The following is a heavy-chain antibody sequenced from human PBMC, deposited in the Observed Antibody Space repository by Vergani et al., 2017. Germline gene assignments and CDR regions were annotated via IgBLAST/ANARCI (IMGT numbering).Heavy chain of an antibody. J-gene: IGHJ4*02. V-gene: IGHV3-9*01. Sequence: EVQLLESGGGLVQPGGSLRLSCAASGFTFSSYAMSWVRQAPGKGLEWVSGISWNSGSIGYADSVKGRFTISRDNAKNSLYLQMNSLRAEDTALYYCAKGYYDFWSGYYDYWGQGTLVTVSS. CDR1: GFTFSSYA. CDR3: AKGYYDFWSGYYDY. CDR2: ISWNSGSI. D-gene: IGHD3-3*01.